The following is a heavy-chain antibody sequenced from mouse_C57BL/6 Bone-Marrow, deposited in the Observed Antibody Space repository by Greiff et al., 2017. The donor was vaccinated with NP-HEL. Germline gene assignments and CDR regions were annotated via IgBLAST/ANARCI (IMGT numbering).Heavy chain of an antibody. D-gene: IGHD2-2*01. CDR1: GFTFNTYA. CDR3: VRGLIEGTFIDC. V-gene: IGHV10-3*01. CDR2: IRGKSSNYAT. Sequence: EVTLVESGGGLVQPKGSLKLSCAASGFTFNTYAMHWVRQAPGKGLEWVARIRGKSSNYATYYADSVKDSFTISRADSQSMLYLNMNNLKHEDTAMYYCVRGLIEGTFIDCWGQGTTLTVSA. J-gene: IGHJ2*01.